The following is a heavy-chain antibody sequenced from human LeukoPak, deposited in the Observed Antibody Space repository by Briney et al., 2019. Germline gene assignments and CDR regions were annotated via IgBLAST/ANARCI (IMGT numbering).Heavy chain of an antibody. CDR2: ISYDGSNK. V-gene: IGHV3-30*18. CDR1: GFTFSSYG. D-gene: IGHD6-19*01. CDR3: AKDGGSGWGFDY. J-gene: IGHJ4*02. Sequence: GGSLRLSCAASGFTFSSYGMHWVRQAPGKGLEWVAVISYDGSNKYYADSVKGRFTISRDNSKNTLYLQMNSLRAEDTAVYYCAKDGGSGWGFDYWGQGTLVTVSS.